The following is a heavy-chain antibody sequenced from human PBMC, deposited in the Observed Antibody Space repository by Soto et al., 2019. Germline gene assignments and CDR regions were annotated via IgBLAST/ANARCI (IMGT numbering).Heavy chain of an antibody. D-gene: IGHD4-17*01. CDR2: INYSGNT. CDR1: GGSLSSGSFS. Sequence: QLRLQESGSGLVKPSQTLSLTCTVSGGSLSSGSFSWGWIRQPPGKGLEWIGYINYSGNTYYNPSLRRRATISRDMSTTHFSLKLGAVPAAGPAVYYCARGGGSTDYVANYYFDYWGRGTLVTVSS. V-gene: IGHV4-30-2*01. J-gene: IGHJ4*02. CDR3: ARGGGSTDYVANYYFDY.